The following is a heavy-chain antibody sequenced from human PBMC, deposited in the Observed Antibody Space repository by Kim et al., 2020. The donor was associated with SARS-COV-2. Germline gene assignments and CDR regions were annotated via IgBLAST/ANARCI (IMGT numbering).Heavy chain of an antibody. CDR1: GFTFKTYW. D-gene: IGHD4-4*01. V-gene: IGHV3-74*01. J-gene: IGHJ4*02. CDR2: IQNDGTTT. Sequence: GGSLRLSCAASGFTFKTYWMHWVRQAPGKGLVWVSHIQNDGTTTTYADSVKGRFTISRDNAKNMLYLQMNSLRAEDTAIYYCASRLTTSFDNWGQGTLVTVSS. CDR3: ASRLTTSFDN.